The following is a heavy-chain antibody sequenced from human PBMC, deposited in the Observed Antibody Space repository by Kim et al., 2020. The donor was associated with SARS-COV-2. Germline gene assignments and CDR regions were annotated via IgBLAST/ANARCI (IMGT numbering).Heavy chain of an antibody. Sequence: SETLSLTCTVSGGPISNSVYYWGWIRQPPGKGLEWIGSIYYSGSAFYNPSLKSRLTISVDTSKNQFSLQLSSVTAADTAVYYCARDYGAGRYYNYWDLGT. CDR1: GGPISNSVYY. V-gene: IGHV4-39*07. CDR2: IYYSGSA. J-gene: IGHJ4*01. CDR3: ARDYGAGRYYNY. D-gene: IGHD3-10*01.